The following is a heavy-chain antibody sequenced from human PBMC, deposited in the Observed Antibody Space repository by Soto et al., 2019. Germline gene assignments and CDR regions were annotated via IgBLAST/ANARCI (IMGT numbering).Heavy chain of an antibody. Sequence: SETLSLTCSVSGGSISSGYYYCSWIRRPPGKGLEWIGSIYYSGSTYNYPSLRSRASMSIDTSKDQFSLKLKSVTAAETALYFCARQRTSVVTQAYFDVWGPGSRITVSS. J-gene: IGHJ6*02. D-gene: IGHD2-21*02. CDR2: IYYSGST. V-gene: IGHV4-39*01. CDR3: ARQRTSVVTQAYFDV. CDR1: GGSISSGYYY.